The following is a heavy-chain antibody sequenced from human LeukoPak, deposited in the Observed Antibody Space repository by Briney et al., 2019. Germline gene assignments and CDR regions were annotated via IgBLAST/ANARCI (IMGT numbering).Heavy chain of an antibody. CDR2: ISNDGGGT. D-gene: IGHD3-22*01. V-gene: IGHV3-23*01. CDR1: GFTYSDFG. CDR3: AKGSSGYFVDL. Sequence: PGGSLRLTCPASGFTYSDFGLHWVRPPPAKGLAWVAAISNDGGGTNYADFVKGRFTISRDNSKNTLFLQMNSLRAEDTALYYCAKGSSGYFVDLWGQGTLVTVSS. J-gene: IGHJ5*02.